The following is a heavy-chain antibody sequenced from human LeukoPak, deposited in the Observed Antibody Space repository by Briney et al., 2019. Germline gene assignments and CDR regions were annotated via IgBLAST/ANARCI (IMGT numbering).Heavy chain of an antibody. J-gene: IGHJ4*02. CDR3: AKDISSSWYGAPYYFDY. Sequence: GGSLRLSCAASGFTFSRYTMHWVRQTPSKGLEWVAIVLYDGSNKYYPDSVKGRFTISRDNSKNTVSLQMNSLRAEDTAVYYCAKDISSSWYGAPYYFDYWGQGTLVTVSS. CDR2: VLYDGSNK. D-gene: IGHD6-13*01. CDR1: GFTFSRYT. V-gene: IGHV3-30*04.